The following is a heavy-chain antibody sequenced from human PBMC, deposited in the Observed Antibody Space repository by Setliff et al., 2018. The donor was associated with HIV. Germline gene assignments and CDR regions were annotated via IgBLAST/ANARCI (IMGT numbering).Heavy chain of an antibody. V-gene: IGHV5-51*01. Sequence: GESLKISCKGSQYTFTTFWIAWVRQMPGKGLEWMGIIYPGDSDTTYSPSFQGQVTISVDKSISTAYLQWSSLKASDSAMYYCARQTVHTTHSLDFGSPNRDYYYGMDVWGQGTTVTVSS. CDR3: ARQTVHTTHSLDFGSPNRDYYYGMDV. D-gene: IGHD1-1*01. CDR2: IYPGDSDT. J-gene: IGHJ6*02. CDR1: QYTFTTFW.